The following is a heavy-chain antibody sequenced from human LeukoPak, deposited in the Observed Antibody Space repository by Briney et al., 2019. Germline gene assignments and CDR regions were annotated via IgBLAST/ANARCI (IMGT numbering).Heavy chain of an antibody. CDR1: GFTFSSYA. J-gene: IGHJ5*02. CDR2: IKSKTDGGTT. CDR3: TTVDTAMDGSRSWNYDSSGLRSYPFYWFDP. Sequence: GGSLRLSCAASGFTFSSYAMSWVRQAPGKGLEWVGRIKSKTDGGTTDYAAPVKGRFTISRDDSKNTLYLQMNSLKTEDTAVYYCTTVDTAMDGSRSWNYDSSGLRSYPFYWFDPWGQGTLVTVSS. V-gene: IGHV3-15*01. D-gene: IGHD3-22*01.